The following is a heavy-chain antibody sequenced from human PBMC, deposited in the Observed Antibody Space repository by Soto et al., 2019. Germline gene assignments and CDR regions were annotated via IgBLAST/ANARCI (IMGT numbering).Heavy chain of an antibody. V-gene: IGHV3-9*01. J-gene: IGHJ4*02. CDR2: ISWNSGSI. CDR1: GFTFDDYA. D-gene: IGHD3-16*02. CDR3: AKGAGLITFGGVIAYFDY. Sequence: EVQLVESGGGLVQPGRSLRLSCAASGFTFDDYAMHWVRQAPGKGLEWVSGISWNSGSIGYADSVKGRFTISRDNAKNSLYLQMNSLRAEDTALYYCAKGAGLITFGGVIAYFDYWGQGTLVTVSS.